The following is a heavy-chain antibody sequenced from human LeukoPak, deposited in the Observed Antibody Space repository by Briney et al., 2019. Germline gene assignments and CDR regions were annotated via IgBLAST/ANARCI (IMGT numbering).Heavy chain of an antibody. V-gene: IGHV1-3*03. CDR1: GYTFTSYA. Sequence: GSSVKVSCKASGYTFTSYAMHWVRQAPGQRLEWMGWINAGNGNTKYSQEFQGRVTITRDTSASTAYMELSSLRSEDMAVYYCARDLEQWLVTLGYWGQGTLVTVSS. CDR3: ARDLEQWLVTLGY. CDR2: INAGNGNT. J-gene: IGHJ4*02. D-gene: IGHD6-19*01.